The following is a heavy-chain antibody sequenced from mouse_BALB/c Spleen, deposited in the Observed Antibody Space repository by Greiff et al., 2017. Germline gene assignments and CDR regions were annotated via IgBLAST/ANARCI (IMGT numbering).Heavy chain of an antibody. CDR3: ARDFGNYDFDY. V-gene: IGHV5-6-4*01. Sequence: EVKLVESGGGLVKPGGSLKLSCAASGFTFSSYTMSWVRQTPEKRLEWVATISSGGSYTYYPDSVKGRFTISRDNAKNTLYLQMSSLKSDDTAIYYCARDFGNYDFDYWGQGTTLTVSS. D-gene: IGHD2-1*01. CDR1: GFTFSSYT. J-gene: IGHJ2*01. CDR2: ISSGGSYT.